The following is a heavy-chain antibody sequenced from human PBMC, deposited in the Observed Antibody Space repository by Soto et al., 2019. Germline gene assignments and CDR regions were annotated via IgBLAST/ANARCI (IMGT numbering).Heavy chain of an antibody. D-gene: IGHD2-21*01. CDR1: GFTFINYA. V-gene: IGHV3-23*01. J-gene: IGHJ4*02. CDR2: MSGTGGNT. CDR3: ARSIGPRRFEY. Sequence: EVQLMESGGGLVQPGGSLRLSCATSGFTFINYAMAWVRQGPRKGLEWVSAMSGTGGNTYYADSVKGRFTISRDDSKSTLQLQMNSLTDEDTAIYYCARSIGPRRFEYWGQGTLVTVSS.